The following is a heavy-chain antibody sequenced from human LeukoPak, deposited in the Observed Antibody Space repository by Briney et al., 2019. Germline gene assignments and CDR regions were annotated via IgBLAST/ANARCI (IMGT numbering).Heavy chain of an antibody. CDR1: GGTFSSYT. V-gene: IGHV1-69*02. Sequence: SVKVSCKASGGTFSSYTISWVRQAPGQGLEWMGRIIPILGIANYAQKFQGRVTITADKSTSTAYMELSSLRSEDTAVYYCARVGSDSSSWFTYFDYWGQGTLVTVSS. J-gene: IGHJ4*02. CDR3: ARVGSDSSSWFTYFDY. D-gene: IGHD6-13*01. CDR2: IIPILGIA.